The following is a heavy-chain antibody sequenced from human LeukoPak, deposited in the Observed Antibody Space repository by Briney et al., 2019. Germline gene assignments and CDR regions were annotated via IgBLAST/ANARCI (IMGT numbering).Heavy chain of an antibody. D-gene: IGHD5-18*01. Sequence: PSETLSLTCAISGDSVSNNSATWNWIRQSPSRGLEWLGRTYYKSKWHSDYAVSMKSRIIFNPDTSKNQFSLQLNSVTPEDTAVYFCARGLDTAIVSWGQGTLVTVSS. CDR3: ARGLDTAIVS. V-gene: IGHV6-1*01. J-gene: IGHJ4*02. CDR1: GDSVSNNSAT. CDR2: TYYKSKWHS.